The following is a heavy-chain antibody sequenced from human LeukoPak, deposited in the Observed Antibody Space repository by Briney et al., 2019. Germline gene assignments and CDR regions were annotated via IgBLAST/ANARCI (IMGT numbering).Heavy chain of an antibody. V-gene: IGHV3-23*01. CDR2: ISGSGGST. CDR3: AKDRSSGWL. Sequence: GGSLRLSCAASGFTFDDYAMHWVRQAPGKGLEWVSAISGSGGSTYYADSVKGRFTISRDNSKNTLYLQMNSLRAKDPAVYYCAKDRSSGWLWGQGTLVTVSS. D-gene: IGHD6-19*01. CDR1: GFTFDDYA. J-gene: IGHJ4*02.